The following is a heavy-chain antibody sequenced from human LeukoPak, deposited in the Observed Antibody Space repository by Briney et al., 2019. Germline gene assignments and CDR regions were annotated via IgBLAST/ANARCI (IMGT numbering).Heavy chain of an antibody. J-gene: IGHJ4*02. D-gene: IGHD5-12*01. V-gene: IGHV3-15*01. CDR2: ITSKIDGGTT. CDR3: TSHEYSASGIDY. CDR1: GFTFNDAW. Sequence: GGSLRLSCAASGFTFNDAWMSWVRQAPGKGLEWVGRITSKIDGGTTDYAAPVKGGFTISRDDSKNMLYLQMNSLKTEDTAVYYCTSHEYSASGIDYWGQGTLVTVSS.